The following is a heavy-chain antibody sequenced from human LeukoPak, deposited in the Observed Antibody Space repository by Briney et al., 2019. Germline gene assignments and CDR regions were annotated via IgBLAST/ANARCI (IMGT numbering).Heavy chain of an antibody. CDR1: GVSFSGYY. J-gene: IGHJ4*02. CDR3: ARGGKVVVPAAIDY. D-gene: IGHD2-2*01. CDR2: INHSGST. Sequence: PSETLSLTCAVYGVSFSGYYWSWIRQPPGKGLEWIGEINHSGSTNYNPSLKSRVTISVDTSKNQFSLKLSSVTAADTAVYYCARGGKVVVPAAIDYWGQGTLVTVSS. V-gene: IGHV4-34*01.